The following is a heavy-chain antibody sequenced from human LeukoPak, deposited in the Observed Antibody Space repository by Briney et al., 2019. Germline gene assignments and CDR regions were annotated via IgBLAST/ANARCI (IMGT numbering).Heavy chain of an antibody. CDR3: ARVTSGYSYGYYYYYYMDV. CDR2: INHSGST. V-gene: IGHV4-34*01. Sequence: SETLSLTCAVYGGSFSGYYWSWIRQPPGKGLEWIGEINHSGSTNYNPSLKSRVTISVDTSKNQFSLKLSSVTAADTAVYYCARVTSGYSYGYYYYYYMDVWGKGTTVTISS. D-gene: IGHD5-18*01. CDR1: GGSFSGYY. J-gene: IGHJ6*03.